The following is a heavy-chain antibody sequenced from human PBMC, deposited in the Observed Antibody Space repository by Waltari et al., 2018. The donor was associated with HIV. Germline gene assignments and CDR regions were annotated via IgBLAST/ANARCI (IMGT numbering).Heavy chain of an antibody. CDR3: AREGCSGGSCYRYYYYYYGLDV. D-gene: IGHD2-15*01. V-gene: IGHV4-61*02. Sequence: QVQLQESGPGLVKPSQPLSITCTVHGGSVSSGTYYWTWIRQPAGKGLEWIGRIATTGTTNYNPSLKSRVTISVDTSNNQFSLKLTSVTVADTALYYCAREGCSGGSCYRYYYYYYGLDVWGQGTTVTVSS. CDR1: GGSVSSGTYY. CDR2: IATTGTT. J-gene: IGHJ6*02.